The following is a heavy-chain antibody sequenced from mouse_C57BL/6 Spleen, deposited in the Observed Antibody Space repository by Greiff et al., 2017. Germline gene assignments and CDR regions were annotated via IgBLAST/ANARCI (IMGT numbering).Heavy chain of an antibody. CDR1: GYTFTSYW. J-gene: IGHJ2*01. V-gene: IGHV1-74*01. CDR2: IHPSDSDT. CDR3: AIERSDYLYYSEY. D-gene: IGHD5-5*01. Sequence: QVQLQQPGAELVKPGASVKVSCKASGYTFTSYWMHWVKQRPGQGLEWIGRIHPSDSDTNYNQKFKGKATLTVDKSSSTAYMQLSSLTSEDSAVXNCAIERSDYLYYSEYSGQGTPLSLSP.